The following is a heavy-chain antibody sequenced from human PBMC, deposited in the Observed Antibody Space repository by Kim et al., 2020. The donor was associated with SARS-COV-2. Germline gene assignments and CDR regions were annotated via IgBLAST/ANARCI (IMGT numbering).Heavy chain of an antibody. CDR2: VAHTGST. D-gene: IGHD3-10*01. Sequence: SQTLSLTCVVSGTSFIGYYWTWIRQPPGEGLEWIGEVAHTGSTYYNPSLKSRVTISVDTSKNQFSLEMSSVTSADTAVYYCARQSYTNWYGWGSGSDFWGQGTLVTVSS. V-gene: IGHV4-34*01. CDR1: GTSFIGYY. J-gene: IGHJ4*02. CDR3: ARQSYTNWYGWGSGSDF.